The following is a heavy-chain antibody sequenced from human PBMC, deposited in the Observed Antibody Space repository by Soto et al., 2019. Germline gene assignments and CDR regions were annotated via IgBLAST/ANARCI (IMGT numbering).Heavy chain of an antibody. CDR2: IYPGDSDT. CDR3: ARLGGYCSSTKCYGGGDY. Sequence: GESLKISCKGSGYSFTSYWIGWVRQKPGKGLEWMGIIYPGDSDTRYSPSFQGQVTISADKSISTAYLQWSSLKASDTAMYYCARLGGYCSSTKCYGGGDYWGQGTLVTVSS. D-gene: IGHD2-2*01. J-gene: IGHJ4*02. CDR1: GYSFTSYW. V-gene: IGHV5-51*01.